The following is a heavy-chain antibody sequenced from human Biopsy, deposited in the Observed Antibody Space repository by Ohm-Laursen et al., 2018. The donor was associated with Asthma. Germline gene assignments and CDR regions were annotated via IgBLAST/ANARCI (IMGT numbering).Heavy chain of an antibody. Sequence: SLRLSCSASGFSFDDCAMHWVRQAPGKGLEWVSSISWNSGNIDYADSVKGRFTISRDNAKNSLYLQMNSLRTEDTAVYYCARTFHFWSPYHAEHYQLWGQGTLVTVPS. V-gene: IGHV3-9*01. D-gene: IGHD3-3*02. J-gene: IGHJ1*01. CDR1: GFSFDDCA. CDR3: ARTFHFWSPYHAEHYQL. CDR2: ISWNSGNI.